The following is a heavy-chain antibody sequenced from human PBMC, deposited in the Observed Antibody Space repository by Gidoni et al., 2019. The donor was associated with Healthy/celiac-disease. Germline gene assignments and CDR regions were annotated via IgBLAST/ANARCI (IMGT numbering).Heavy chain of an antibody. V-gene: IGHV6-1*01. CDR1: GASVSTNSAA. D-gene: IGHD6-19*01. Sequence: QVQLQQSGRGLVPPPPPPPLTCAVSGASVSTNSAAWNWISQSPSRGLEWLGRTYYRSKWYNDYAVSVKSRITINPDTSKNQFSLQLNSVTPEDTAVYYCASVGDSSGWPTLLYWGQGTLVTVSS. CDR2: TYYRSKWYN. J-gene: IGHJ4*02. CDR3: ASVGDSSGWPTLLY.